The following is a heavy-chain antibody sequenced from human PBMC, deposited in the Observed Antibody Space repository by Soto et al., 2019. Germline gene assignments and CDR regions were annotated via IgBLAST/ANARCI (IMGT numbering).Heavy chain of an antibody. V-gene: IGHV1-69*04. CDR3: ARDLYYYDSSGYSYYYYGMDV. D-gene: IGHD3-22*01. Sequence: SVKVSCKASGGTYSSYTISWVRQAPGQGLEWMGRIIPILGIANYAQKFQGRVTITADKSTSTAYMELSSLRSEDTAVYYCARDLYYYDSSGYSYYYYGMDVWGQGTTVTVSS. CDR1: GGTYSSYT. J-gene: IGHJ6*02. CDR2: IIPILGIA.